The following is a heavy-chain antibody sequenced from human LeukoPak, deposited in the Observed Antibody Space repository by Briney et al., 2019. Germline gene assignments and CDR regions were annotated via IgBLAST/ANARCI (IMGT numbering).Heavy chain of an antibody. J-gene: IGHJ4*02. V-gene: IGHV4-39*01. CDR3: ARQGLIVMAGEGDFDY. CDR1: GGSISSSDYY. Sequence: SETLSLSCTVSGGSISSSDYYWAWIRQPPGRSLQWIGSIYYSGNTHYNPSLKSRVTISVDTSKNQFSLKLSSVTAADTAVYYCARQGLIVMAGEGDFDYWGQGTLVTVSS. CDR2: IYYSGNT. D-gene: IGHD5-24*01.